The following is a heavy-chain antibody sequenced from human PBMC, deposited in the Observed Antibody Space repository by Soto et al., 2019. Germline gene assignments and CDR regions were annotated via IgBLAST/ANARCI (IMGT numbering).Heavy chain of an antibody. CDR1: GFIFSNYA. J-gene: IGHJ3*02. CDR3: AKDSTSYNGIYDPFDI. Sequence: EVQLLESGGGLVQPGGSLRLSCEASGFIFSNYAMSWVRQGPGKGLEWVSVIGGAAVSTDCADSVKGRCTVSRDDSKNTVYLQLDSRRDDDTAVYYCAKDSTSYNGIYDPFDIWGQGTMVTVSS. D-gene: IGHD1-1*01. V-gene: IGHV3-23*01. CDR2: IGGAAVST.